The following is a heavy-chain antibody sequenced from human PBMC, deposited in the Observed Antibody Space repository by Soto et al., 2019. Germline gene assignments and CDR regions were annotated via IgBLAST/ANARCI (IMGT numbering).Heavy chain of an antibody. CDR3: ARDIETYYDFWSGYLNYYYGMDV. CDR1: GYTLTGYY. Sequence: ASVELTCKDSGYTLTGYYMHWVRQAHGQGLEWMGWINPNSGGTNYAQKFQGRVTMTRDTSISTAYMELSRLRSDDTAVYYCARDIETYYDFWSGYLNYYYGMDVWGQGTTVTVSS. CDR2: INPNSGGT. J-gene: IGHJ6*02. D-gene: IGHD3-3*01. V-gene: IGHV1-2*02.